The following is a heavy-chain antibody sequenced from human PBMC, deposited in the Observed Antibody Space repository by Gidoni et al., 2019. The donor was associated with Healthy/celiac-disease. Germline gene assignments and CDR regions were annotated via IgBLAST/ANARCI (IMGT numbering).Heavy chain of an antibody. CDR2: IVVGSGNT. V-gene: IGHV1-58*01. J-gene: IGHJ6*02. CDR1: GFTFTSSA. Sequence: QMQLVQSGSEVKKPGTSVKVSCKASGFTFTSSAVQWVRQARGHSLEWIGWIVVGSGNTNYAQKFQERVTITRDMSTSTAYMERSSLRSEDTAVYYCAALQGSGSYCNFDYYGMDVWGQGTTVTVSS. D-gene: IGHD3-10*01. CDR3: AALQGSGSYCNFDYYGMDV.